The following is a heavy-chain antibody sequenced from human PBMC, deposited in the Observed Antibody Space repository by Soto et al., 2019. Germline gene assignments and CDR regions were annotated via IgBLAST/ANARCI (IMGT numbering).Heavy chain of an antibody. V-gene: IGHV1-69*13. D-gene: IGHD3-22*01. CDR1: GGTFSSYA. J-gene: IGHJ6*02. Sequence: PSVKVSCKASGGTFSSYAISWVRQAPGQGLEWMGGIIPIFGTANYAQKFQGRVTITADESTSTAYMELSSLRSEDTAVYYCAGNVVVITTRYYYYGMDVWGQGTTVTVSS. CDR2: IIPIFGTA. CDR3: AGNVVVITTRYYYYGMDV.